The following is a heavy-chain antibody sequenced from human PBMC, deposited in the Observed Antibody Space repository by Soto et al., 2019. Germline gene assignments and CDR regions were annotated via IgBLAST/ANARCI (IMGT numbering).Heavy chain of an antibody. CDR1: GGSISGDEGY. D-gene: IGHD6-13*01. V-gene: IGHV4-30-4*01. CDR2: IYYTGSV. CDR3: ARDRSLYSSSWYTIYYYYGMDV. Sequence: SETLSLTCNVSGGSISGDEGYWNWIRQSPGKGLEWIGYIYYTGSVYYSPSLRGRVTISVDTSKNQFPLNLNSVTVADTAVYYCARDRSLYSSSWYTIYYYYGMDVWAQGTTVPVSS. J-gene: IGHJ6*02.